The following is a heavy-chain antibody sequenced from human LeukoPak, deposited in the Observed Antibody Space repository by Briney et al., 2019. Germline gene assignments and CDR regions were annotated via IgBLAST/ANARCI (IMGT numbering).Heavy chain of an antibody. CDR1: GFTFSYYI. CDR3: ARDFEERGYYLADFDY. Sequence: GGSLRLSCAASGFTFSYYIMNWVRQAPGKGLEWVSSITSSNSIYYADSVQGRLTVSRDNAKNSLYLQMNSLRADDTAVYYCARDFEERGYYLADFDYWGQGTLVTVSS. J-gene: IGHJ4*02. V-gene: IGHV3-69-1*01. CDR2: ITSSNSI. D-gene: IGHD3-22*01.